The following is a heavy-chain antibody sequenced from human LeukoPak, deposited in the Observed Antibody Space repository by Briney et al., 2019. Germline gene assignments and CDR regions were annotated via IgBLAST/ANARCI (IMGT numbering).Heavy chain of an antibody. J-gene: IGHJ4*02. CDR2: INPNSGGT. CDR1: GYTFTGYY. D-gene: IGHD6-13*01. CDR3: ARDRYSSSWYIR. V-gene: IGHV1-2*02. Sequence: ASVKVSCKASGYTFTGYYMRWVRQAPGQGLAWMGWINPNSGGTNYAQKFQGRVTMTRDTSISTAYMELSRLRSDDTAVYYCARDRYSSSWYIRWGQGTLVTVSS.